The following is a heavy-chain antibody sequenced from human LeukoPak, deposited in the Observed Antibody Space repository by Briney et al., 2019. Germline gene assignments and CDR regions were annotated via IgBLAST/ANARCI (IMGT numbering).Heavy chain of an antibody. D-gene: IGHD3-22*01. Sequence: ASVKVCCKASGGTFSSYAISWVRQAPGQGLEWMGRIIPILGIANCAQKFQGRVTITADKSTSTAYMELSSLRSEDTAVYYCARGDYYDSSGYYNGQFDYWGQGTLVTVSS. V-gene: IGHV1-69*04. CDR1: GGTFSSYA. J-gene: IGHJ4*02. CDR3: ARGDYYDSSGYYNGQFDY. CDR2: IIPILGIA.